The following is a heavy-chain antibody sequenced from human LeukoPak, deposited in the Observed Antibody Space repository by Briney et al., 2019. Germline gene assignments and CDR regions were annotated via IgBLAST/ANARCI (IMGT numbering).Heavy chain of an antibody. Sequence: QPGGSLRLSCAASGFSFSNYGMSWFRQSPGKVLEWVSTINTRADETHYADSVRGRFTIFRDNSTSTLALHMSNLRVEDTAVYYCERDPSDYEWQRGWYRDFWGRGSQVTVSS. CDR2: INTRADET. CDR1: GFSFSNYG. D-gene: IGHD6-19*01. V-gene: IGHV3-23*01. J-gene: IGHJ4*01. CDR3: ERDPSDYEWQRGWYRDF.